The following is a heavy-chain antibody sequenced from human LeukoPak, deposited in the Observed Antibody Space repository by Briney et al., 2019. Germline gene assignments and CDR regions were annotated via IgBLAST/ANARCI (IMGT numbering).Heavy chain of an antibody. J-gene: IGHJ4*02. D-gene: IGHD6-6*01. CDR3: ARDSPLVGSSSSN. Sequence: PSETLSLTCTVSGGSISSGDYYWSWIRQPPGKGLEWIGYIYYSGSTYYNPSLKSRVTISVDTSKNQFSLKLSSVTAADTAVYYCARDSPLVGSSSSNWGQGTLVTVSS. CDR2: IYYSGST. CDR1: GGSISSGDYY. V-gene: IGHV4-30-4*01.